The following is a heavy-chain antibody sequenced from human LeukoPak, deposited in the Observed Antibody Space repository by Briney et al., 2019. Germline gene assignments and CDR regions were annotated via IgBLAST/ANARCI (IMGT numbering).Heavy chain of an antibody. CDR2: IKYDGSEK. CDR3: AREGYYDSSGYSIRFSY. J-gene: IGHJ4*02. CDR1: GFTFSSYW. Sequence: GGSLRLSCAASGFTFSSYWMSWVRQAPGKGLEWVANIKYDGSEKDYVDSVKGRFSISRGNAKNTLYLQMNSLRAEDTAVYYCAREGYYDSSGYSIRFSYWGQGTLVTVSS. D-gene: IGHD3-22*01. V-gene: IGHV3-7*01.